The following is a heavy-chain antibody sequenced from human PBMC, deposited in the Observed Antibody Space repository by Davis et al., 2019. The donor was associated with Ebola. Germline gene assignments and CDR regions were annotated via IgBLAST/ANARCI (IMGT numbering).Heavy chain of an antibody. V-gene: IGHV3-74*01. CDR2: INSDGSST. CDR1: GFTFSSYW. Sequence: HTGGSLRLSCAASGFTFSSYWMHWVRQAPGKGLVWVSRINSDGSSTSYADSVKGRFTISRDNAKNTLYLQMNSLRAEDTAVYYCAREVMSGSPLGYWGQGTLVTVSS. D-gene: IGHD1-26*01. J-gene: IGHJ4*02. CDR3: AREVMSGSPLGY.